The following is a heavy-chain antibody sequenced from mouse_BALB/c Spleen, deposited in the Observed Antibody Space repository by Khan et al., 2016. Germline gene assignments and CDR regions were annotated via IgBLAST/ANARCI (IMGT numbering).Heavy chain of an antibody. V-gene: IGHV9-3-1*01. Sequence: QIQLVQSGPELKKPGETVNISCKASGSPFTNSGMNWVKQPPEKGLKWMGWINTYTGEPTYADDFKGRFAFSLETSARTAYFQINNLNNEDTATYCCARPDYGSSRVFAYWGQGTLVTVSA. CDR3: ARPDYGSSRVFAY. J-gene: IGHJ3*01. CDR1: GSPFTNSG. CDR2: INTYTGEP. D-gene: IGHD1-1*01.